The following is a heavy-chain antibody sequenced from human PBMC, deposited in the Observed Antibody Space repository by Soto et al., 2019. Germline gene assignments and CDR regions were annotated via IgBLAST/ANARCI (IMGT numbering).Heavy chain of an antibody. CDR3: ASFSSGYYYSSYWYFDL. V-gene: IGHV1-3*01. D-gene: IGHD3-22*01. Sequence: ASVKVSCKASGYTFTSYAMHWVRQAPGQRLEWMGWINAGNGNTKYSQKFQGRVTITRDTSASTAYMELSSLRSEDTAVYYCASFSSGYYYSSYWYFDLWGRGTLVTVS. CDR2: INAGNGNT. CDR1: GYTFTSYA. J-gene: IGHJ2*01.